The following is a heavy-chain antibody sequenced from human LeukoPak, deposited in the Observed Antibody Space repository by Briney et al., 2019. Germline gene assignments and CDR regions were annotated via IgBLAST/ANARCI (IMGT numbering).Heavy chain of an antibody. V-gene: IGHV3-7*03. CDR1: GFTFSSYW. D-gene: IGHD6-25*01. J-gene: IGHJ4*02. Sequence: GGSLRLSCAASGFTFSSYWMSWVRQAPGKGLEWVANIKQDGSEKYYVDSVKGRFTISRDNAKNSLYLQMNSLRAEDAAVYYCARDRRRDYFDYWGQGTLVTVSS. CDR3: ARDRRRDYFDY. CDR2: IKQDGSEK.